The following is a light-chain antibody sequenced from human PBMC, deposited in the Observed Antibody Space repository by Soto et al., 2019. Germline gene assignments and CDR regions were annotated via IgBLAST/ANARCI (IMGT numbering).Light chain of an antibody. CDR3: TSYAGTSSFFYV. V-gene: IGLV2-8*01. CDR1: SSDVGAYNY. CDR2: EVS. Sequence: QSGLTQPPSASGSPGQSVTISCTGTSSDVGAYNYVSWYQQLPGKAPKLIIYEVSKRPSGVPDRSSGSNSGNTASLTVSGLQAEAEADYYCTSYAGTSSFFYVFGTATNVPVL. J-gene: IGLJ1*01.